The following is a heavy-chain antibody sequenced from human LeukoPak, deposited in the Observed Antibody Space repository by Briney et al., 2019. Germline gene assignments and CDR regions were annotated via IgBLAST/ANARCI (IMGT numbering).Heavy chain of an antibody. CDR2: IDDSGNT. V-gene: IGHV4-59*01. CDR3: ARSDYHNSGSHTVIDAFDI. J-gene: IGHJ3*02. CDR1: GGSISRYY. D-gene: IGHD3-10*01. Sequence: NPSETLSLTCTVSGGSISRYYWSWIRRPPGKGLEWIGYIDDSGNTNYNPSLKSQVTISVDKSKNQFSLKLSFVTAADTAMYYCARSDYHNSGSHTVIDAFDIWGQGTRVTVSS.